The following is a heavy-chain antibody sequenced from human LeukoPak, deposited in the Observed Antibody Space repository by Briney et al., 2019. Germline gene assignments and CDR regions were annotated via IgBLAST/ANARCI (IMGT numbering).Heavy chain of an antibody. Sequence: GGSLRLSCAASAFTFVRYAMNWVRQAPGKGLEWVSYIRSSSFKIGYADSVKGRFTISRDNSKNSLYLQMDSLRVEDTAVYYWVRDPSYGSSRYYYMDVWGKGTTVTVSS. V-gene: IGHV3-48*04. CDR2: IRSSSFKI. CDR1: AFTFVRYA. D-gene: IGHD6-13*01. J-gene: IGHJ6*03. CDR3: VRDPSYGSSRYYYMDV.